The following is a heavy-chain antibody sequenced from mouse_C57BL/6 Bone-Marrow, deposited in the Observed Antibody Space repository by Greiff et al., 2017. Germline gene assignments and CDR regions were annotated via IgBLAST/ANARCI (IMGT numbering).Heavy chain of an antibody. CDR1: GFNIKDYY. J-gene: IGHJ2*01. CDR2: IDPEDGET. D-gene: IGHD2-1*01. V-gene: IGHV14-2*01. CDR3: AGVYYGNY. Sequence: SGAELVKPGASVKLSCTASGFNIKDYYMHWVKQRTEQGLEWIGRIDPEDGETSYAPKFQGKATMTADTSSSTAYLQLSSLTSEDTAVYYCAGVYYGNYWGQGTTLTVSS.